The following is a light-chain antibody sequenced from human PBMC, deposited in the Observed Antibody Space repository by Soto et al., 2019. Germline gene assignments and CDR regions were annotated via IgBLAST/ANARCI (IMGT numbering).Light chain of an antibody. CDR3: QQYGSSALT. V-gene: IGKV3-20*01. CDR2: GAS. CDR1: QSVSSIY. Sequence: EIVLTQSPGTLSLSPGERATLSCRASQSVSSIYLAWYQQKPGQAPRLLIYGASSRATGIPDRFSGSGSGTDFTLTISRLEPEDFAGYYCQQYGSSALTFGGGTKVEIK. J-gene: IGKJ4*01.